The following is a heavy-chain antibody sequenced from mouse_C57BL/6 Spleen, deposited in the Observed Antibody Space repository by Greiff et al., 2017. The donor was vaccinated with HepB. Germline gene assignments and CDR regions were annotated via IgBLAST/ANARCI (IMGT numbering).Heavy chain of an antibody. CDR1: GYTFTSYW. Sequence: QVQLKQPGAELVMPGASVKLSCKASGYTFTSYWMHWVKQRPGQGLEWIGEIDPSDSYTNYNQKFKGKSTLTVDKSASTAYMQLSSLTSEDSAVYYCAREEGYDVFDYWGQGTTLTVSS. D-gene: IGHD2-2*01. CDR3: AREEGYDVFDY. V-gene: IGHV1-69*01. J-gene: IGHJ2*01. CDR2: IDPSDSYT.